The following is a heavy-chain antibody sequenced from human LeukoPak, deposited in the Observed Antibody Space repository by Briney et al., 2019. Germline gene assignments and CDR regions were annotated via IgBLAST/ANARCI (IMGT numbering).Heavy chain of an antibody. D-gene: IGHD3-10*01. CDR1: GLTFCNYG. CDR2: IGGGGYTT. Sequence: GGSLRLSCVASGLTFCNYGMNWVRQAPGKGLEWVSSIGGGGYTTYYAESVRGRFTISRDNSKNSMYLQMSSLRAEDTAIYYCAEVESSYCRIWGQGTLVTVSS. J-gene: IGHJ4*02. V-gene: IGHV3-23*01. CDR3: AEVESSYCRI.